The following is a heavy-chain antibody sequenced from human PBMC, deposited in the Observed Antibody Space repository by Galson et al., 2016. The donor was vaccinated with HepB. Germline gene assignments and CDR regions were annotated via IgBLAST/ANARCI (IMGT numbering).Heavy chain of an antibody. CDR2: INPSGGST. V-gene: IGHV1-46*01. D-gene: IGHD3-22*01. CDR1: GYTFTAYH. CDR3: AREITMIASWGGNAFDI. J-gene: IGHJ3*02. Sequence: SVKVSCKASGYTFTAYHIHWVRQAPGQGLEWMGIINPSGGSTTYAQKFQGRVTMTRDTSTSTVYMELSSLRSEDTAVYYYAREITMIASWGGNAFDIWGQGTMVTVSS.